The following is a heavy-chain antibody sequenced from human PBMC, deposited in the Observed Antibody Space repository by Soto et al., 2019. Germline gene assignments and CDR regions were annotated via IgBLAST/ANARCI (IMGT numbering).Heavy chain of an antibody. V-gene: IGHV3-23*01. CDR2: ISGDTT. D-gene: IGHD6-13*01. CDR1: GFIFSSYA. J-gene: IGHJ4*02. CDR3: AKAGRAAAFFDY. Sequence: PGGSLRLSCAASGFIFSSYAMNWVRQAPGKGLEWVSTISGDTTYYADFVKGRFTISRDNSKNTLYLQMNSLRAEDTAVYYCAKAGRAAAFFDYWGQGTLVTVSS.